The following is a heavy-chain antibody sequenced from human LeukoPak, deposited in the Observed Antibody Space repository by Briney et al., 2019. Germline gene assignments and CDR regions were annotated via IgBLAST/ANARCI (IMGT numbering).Heavy chain of an antibody. CDR3: RIAVAGHVPY. CDR1: GGSFSGYY. V-gene: IGHV4-34*01. CDR2: INHSGST. D-gene: IGHD6-13*01. J-gene: IGHJ4*02. Sequence: SETLSLTCAVYGGSFSGYYWSWIRQPPGKGLEWIGEINHSGSTNYNPSLKSRVTISVDTSKNQFSLKLSSVTAADTAVYYCRIAVAGHVPYWGQGTLVTVSS.